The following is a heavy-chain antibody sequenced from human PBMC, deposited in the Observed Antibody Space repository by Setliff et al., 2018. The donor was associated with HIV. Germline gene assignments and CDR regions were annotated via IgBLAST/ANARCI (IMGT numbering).Heavy chain of an antibody. J-gene: IGHJ3*02. CDR3: ARGHSSGDSYSGSYGPFDM. Sequence: RASVKVSCKASGGTFSNYAINWVRQAPGQGLEWMGGIIPIFGTLNYAQRFQGRVTITTDESTTTANMELSSLRSDDTAVYYCARGHSSGDSYSGSYGPFDMWGQGTMVTVSS. CDR1: GGTFSNYA. V-gene: IGHV1-69*05. D-gene: IGHD3-16*01. CDR2: IIPIFGTL.